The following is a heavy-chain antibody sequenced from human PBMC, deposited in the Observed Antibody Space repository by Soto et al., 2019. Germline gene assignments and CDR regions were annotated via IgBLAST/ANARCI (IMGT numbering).Heavy chain of an antibody. CDR1: GYTFTSYA. CDR3: ARSIVVVTAIDY. CDR2: INAGNVNT. Sequence: QVQLVQSGAEEKKPGASVKVSCKASGYTFTSYAMHLVRQAPGQRLEWMGWINAGNVNTKYSQKFPGRVTITRDTSASTAYMELSSLRSEDTAVYYCARSIVVVTAIDYWGQGTLVTVSS. V-gene: IGHV1-3*05. J-gene: IGHJ4*02. D-gene: IGHD2-21*02.